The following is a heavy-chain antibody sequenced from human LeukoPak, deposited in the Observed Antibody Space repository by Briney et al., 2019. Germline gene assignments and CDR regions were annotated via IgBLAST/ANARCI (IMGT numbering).Heavy chain of an antibody. D-gene: IGHD6-19*01. V-gene: IGHV3-30-3*01. CDR3: ARDTSGWYYFDY. CDR1: GFTFSSYA. Sequence: GRSLRPSCAASGFTFSSYAMHWVRQAPGKGLEWVAVISYDGSNKYYADSVKGRFTISRDNSKNTLYLQMNSLRAEDTAVYYCARDTSGWYYFDYWGQGTLVTVSS. CDR2: ISYDGSNK. J-gene: IGHJ4*02.